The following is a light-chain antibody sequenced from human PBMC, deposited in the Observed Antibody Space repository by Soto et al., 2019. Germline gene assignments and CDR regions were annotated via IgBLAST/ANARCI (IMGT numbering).Light chain of an antibody. Sequence: EIVLTQSPATLSLSPGERATLSCRASHFISNYLACYQHKPGQSPRLLIYNASTRATGLPARFSGSASGTDFTLTINRLEPEDFAVYYCQLYGISPHFGQGTRLEIK. CDR3: QLYGISPH. CDR1: HFISNY. J-gene: IGKJ5*01. CDR2: NAS. V-gene: IGKV3-11*01.